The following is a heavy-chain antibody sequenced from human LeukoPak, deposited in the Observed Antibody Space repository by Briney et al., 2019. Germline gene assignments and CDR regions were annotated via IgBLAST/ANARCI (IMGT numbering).Heavy chain of an antibody. D-gene: IGHD3-10*01. CDR1: GYTFTSHG. CDR3: ARVPLYGSGSYATSD. Sequence: ASVKVSCKASGYTFTSHGISWVRQAPGQGLEWMGWISTYNGNTNYAQKLQGRVSMTTDTSTSTAYMDLRSLRSDDTAVYYCARVPLYGSGSYATSDWGQGTLVTVSS. J-gene: IGHJ4*02. V-gene: IGHV1-18*01. CDR2: ISTYNGNT.